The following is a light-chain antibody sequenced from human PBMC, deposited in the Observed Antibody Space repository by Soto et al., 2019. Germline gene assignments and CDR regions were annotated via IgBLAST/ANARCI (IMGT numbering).Light chain of an antibody. CDR3: AAWDDSLNGVV. V-gene: IGLV1-44*01. J-gene: IGLJ2*01. Sequence: QSVLTQPPSASGTPGQRVTISCSGSSSNIGSNTVNWYQQLPGTAPKLLIYSNNQRPSGVPDRFYGSKSGTSASLAISGLQSEDEADYYCAAWDDSLNGVVFGGGTKLTV. CDR1: SSNIGSNT. CDR2: SNN.